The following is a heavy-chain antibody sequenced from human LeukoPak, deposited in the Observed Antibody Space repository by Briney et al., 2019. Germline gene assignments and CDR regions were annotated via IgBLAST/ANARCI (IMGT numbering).Heavy chain of an antibody. Sequence: GASVKVSCKASGYTFTGYYMHWVRQAPGQGLEWVGLINPNSGGTNYAQKVQGRVTKTRDTSISTAYMELSRVRSDDTAVYYCARGRILRFNWFAPWGRETRVTVSS. CDR1: GYTFTGYY. CDR3: ARGRILRFNWFAP. J-gene: IGHJ5*02. D-gene: IGHD2-21*01. CDR2: INPNSGGT. V-gene: IGHV1-2*02.